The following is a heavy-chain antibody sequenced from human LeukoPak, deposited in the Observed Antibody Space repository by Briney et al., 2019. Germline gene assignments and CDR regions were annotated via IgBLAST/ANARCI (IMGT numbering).Heavy chain of an antibody. CDR3: ARQPTSMVRGIIITDYYFDY. Sequence: GESLKISCKGSGYSFSNYWIGWVRQMPGKGLEWMRIIYPGDSDTRYSPSFQGQVTISADKSISTAYLQWSSLKASDTAMYYCARQPTSMVRGIIITDYYFDYWGQGTLVTVSS. CDR1: GYSFSNYW. V-gene: IGHV5-51*01. CDR2: IYPGDSDT. J-gene: IGHJ4*02. D-gene: IGHD3-10*01.